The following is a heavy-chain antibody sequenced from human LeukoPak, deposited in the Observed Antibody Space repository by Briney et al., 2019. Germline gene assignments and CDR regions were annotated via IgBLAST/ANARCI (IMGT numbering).Heavy chain of an antibody. CDR1: GSTFTSYG. Sequence: ASVKVSCKASGSTFTSYGISWVRQAPGQGLEWMGWISAYNGNTNYAQKLQGRVTMTTDTSTSTAYMELRSLRSDDTAVYYCARESLGAVAGTSDYWGQGTLVTVSS. J-gene: IGHJ4*02. V-gene: IGHV1-18*01. D-gene: IGHD6-19*01. CDR2: ISAYNGNT. CDR3: ARESLGAVAGTSDY.